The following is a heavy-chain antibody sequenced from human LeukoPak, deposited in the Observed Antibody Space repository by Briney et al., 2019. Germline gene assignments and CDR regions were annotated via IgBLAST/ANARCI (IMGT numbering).Heavy chain of an antibody. J-gene: IGHJ3*02. Sequence: GESLKISCKGSGYSFTSYWIGWVRQMPGKGLEWMGIIYPDDSDTRHSPSFQGQVTISADKSISTAYLQWSSLKASDTAMYYCARVVFGSYRMFDAFDIWGQGTMVTVSS. CDR1: GYSFTSYW. D-gene: IGHD1-26*01. CDR2: IYPDDSDT. V-gene: IGHV5-51*01. CDR3: ARVVFGSYRMFDAFDI.